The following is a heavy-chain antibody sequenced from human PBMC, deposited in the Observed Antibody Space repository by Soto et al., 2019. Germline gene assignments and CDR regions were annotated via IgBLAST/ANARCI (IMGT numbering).Heavy chain of an antibody. V-gene: IGHV3-7*01. CDR3: AREGAVRGVLIFHY. D-gene: IGHD3-10*01. Sequence: GGSLRLSCEASELTFSTYWMSWVRQAPGKGLEWVANIKDDGGEMYYVDSVKGRFTIFRDNGKNALYLQMNNVRAEDTGVYYCAREGAVRGVLIFHYWGQGTPVTVSS. J-gene: IGHJ4*02. CDR2: IKDDGGEM. CDR1: ELTFSTYW.